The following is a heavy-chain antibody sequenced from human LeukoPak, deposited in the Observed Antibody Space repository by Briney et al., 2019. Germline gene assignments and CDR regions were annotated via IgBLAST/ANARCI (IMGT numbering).Heavy chain of an antibody. J-gene: IGHJ6*03. CDR3: ARDYGDYEPGRHHYYYYYMDV. CDR1: GFTFSDYY. Sequence: GGSLRLSCAASGFTFSDYYMSWIRQAPGKGLEWVSYISSSGSTIHYADSVKGRFTMSRDNAKKSLFLQMNSLRAEDTAVYYCARDYGDYEPGRHHYYYYYMDVWGKGTTVTVSS. V-gene: IGHV3-11*04. CDR2: ISSSGSTI. D-gene: IGHD4-17*01.